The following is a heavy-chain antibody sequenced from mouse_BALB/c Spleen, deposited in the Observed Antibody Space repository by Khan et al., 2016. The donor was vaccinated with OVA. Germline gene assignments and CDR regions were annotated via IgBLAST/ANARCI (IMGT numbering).Heavy chain of an antibody. CDR3: ARENYYGSSCYAMDY. D-gene: IGHD1-1*01. J-gene: IGHJ4*01. CDR1: GYTFTSYV. CDR2: IYPFNDDT. V-gene: IGHV1S136*01. Sequence: VRLQQSGPELVKPGASVKMSCKASGYTFTSYVMHWVKQKPGLGLEWIGYIYPFNDDTKYNEKFKGKATLTVDTSASTAYIQLSSLSSEDSAVYFCARENYYGSSCYAMDYWGQGTSVTVSS.